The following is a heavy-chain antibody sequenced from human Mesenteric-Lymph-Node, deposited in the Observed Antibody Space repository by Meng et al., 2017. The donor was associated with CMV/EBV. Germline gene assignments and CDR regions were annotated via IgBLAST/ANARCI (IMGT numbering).Heavy chain of an antibody. J-gene: IGHJ6*02. CDR1: GGSFSGYY. V-gene: IGHV4-34*01. D-gene: IGHD2-2*01. CDR3: ASSIGYCSSTSCLYYYYGMDV. Sequence: SETLSLTCAVYGGSFSGYYWSWIRQPPGKGLEWIGEINHSGSTNYNPSLKSRVTISVDTSKNQFSLKLSSVTAADTAVYYCASSIGYCSSTSCLYYYYGMDVWGQGTTVTVSS. CDR2: INHSGST.